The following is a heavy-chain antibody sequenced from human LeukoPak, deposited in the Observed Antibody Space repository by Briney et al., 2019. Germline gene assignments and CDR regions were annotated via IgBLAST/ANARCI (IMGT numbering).Heavy chain of an antibody. CDR2: ISYDGNKK. V-gene: IGHV3-30*18. J-gene: IGHJ4*02. CDR1: GFTFSSHG. Sequence: PGGSRRLSCAASGFTFSSHGMHWVRQAPGKGLEWVGIISYDGNKKYYGDSVRGRFTISRDSSKTTLYLQINSLRAEDTAVYYCAKLRVAAYTSAIDYWGQGTLVTVSS. CDR3: AKLRVAAYTSAIDY. D-gene: IGHD3-16*01.